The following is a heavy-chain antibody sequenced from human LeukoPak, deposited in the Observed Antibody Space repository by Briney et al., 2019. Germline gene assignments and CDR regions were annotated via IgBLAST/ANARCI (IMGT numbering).Heavy chain of an antibody. CDR3: ARCYGSGWFKVDY. J-gene: IGHJ4*02. Sequence: PGESPQISCKGSGYIFTSYWIGWVRQMPGKGLEWMGIIYPGDSDTRYSPSFQGQVTISADKSISTAYLQWSSLKASDTAMYSCARCYGSGWFKVDYWGQGTLVTVSS. D-gene: IGHD6-19*01. CDR2: IYPGDSDT. V-gene: IGHV5-51*01. CDR1: GYIFTSYW.